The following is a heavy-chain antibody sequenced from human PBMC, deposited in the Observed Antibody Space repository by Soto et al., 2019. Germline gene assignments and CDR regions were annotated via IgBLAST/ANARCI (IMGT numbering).Heavy chain of an antibody. V-gene: IGHV1-69*01. J-gene: IGHJ4*02. CDR2: IIPIFGTA. D-gene: IGHD3-22*01. CDR3: ARASPSSGDYSIPYFDY. Sequence: QVQLVQAGAEVKKPGSSVKVSCKASGGTFSSYAISWVRQAPGQGLEWMGGIIPIFGTANYAQKFQSRVTITADESTSTAYMELTSLKSEDTAVYYCARASPSSGDYSIPYFDYWGQGTLVTVSS. CDR1: GGTFSSYA.